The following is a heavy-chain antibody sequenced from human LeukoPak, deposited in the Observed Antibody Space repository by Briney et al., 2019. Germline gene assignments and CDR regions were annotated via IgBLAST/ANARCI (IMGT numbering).Heavy chain of an antibody. V-gene: IGHV3-23*01. CDR1: GFTFSSYA. CDR3: AKGPRRTGTGDRSPYDY. Sequence: GGSLRLSCAASGFTFSSYAMSWVRQAPGKGLEWVSAISGSGGSTYYADSVKGRFTISRDNSKNTLYLQMNSLRAEDTAVYYCAKGPRRTGTGDRSPYDYWGQGTLVTVSS. J-gene: IGHJ4*02. CDR2: ISGSGGST. D-gene: IGHD1-1*01.